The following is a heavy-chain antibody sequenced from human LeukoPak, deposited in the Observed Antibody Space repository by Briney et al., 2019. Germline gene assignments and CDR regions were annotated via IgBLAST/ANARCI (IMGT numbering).Heavy chain of an antibody. CDR3: AKRYSSGWYVLDY. Sequence: GGSLRLSCAASGFTFSSYAMSWVRQAPGRGLEWVSAISGSGGSTYYADSVKGRFTISRDNSKNTLYLQMNSLRAEDTAVYYCAKRYSSGWYVLDYWGQGTLVTVSS. D-gene: IGHD6-19*01. V-gene: IGHV3-23*01. CDR2: ISGSGGST. J-gene: IGHJ4*02. CDR1: GFTFSSYA.